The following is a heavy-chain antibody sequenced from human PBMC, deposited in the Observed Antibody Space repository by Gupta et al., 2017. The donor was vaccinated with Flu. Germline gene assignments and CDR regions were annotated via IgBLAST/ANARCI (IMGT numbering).Heavy chain of an antibody. Sequence: QVQLQQWGAGLLKPSETLSLTCAVYGGSFSGYYWIWIRQPPGKGLEWIGEINHSGSTNYNPSLKSRVTISVDTSKIQFSLKLSSVTAADTAVYYCARDAMSSGWYVESDYWGQGTLVTVSS. CDR3: ARDAMSSGWYVESDY. CDR2: INHSGST. J-gene: IGHJ4*02. V-gene: IGHV4-34*01. D-gene: IGHD6-19*01. CDR1: GGSFSGYY.